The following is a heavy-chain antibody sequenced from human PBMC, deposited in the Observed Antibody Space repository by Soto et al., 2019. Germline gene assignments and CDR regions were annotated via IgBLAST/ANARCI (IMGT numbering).Heavy chain of an antibody. Sequence: QVQLVESGGGGVQPGRSLRLSCAASGFSFSSYGMHWVRQAPGKGLEWVAVIWYDGSNKYYADSVKGRFAISRDNSKNTLYLQMNSLRAEDTAVYYCARVGSNSKYRLDAFDIWGQGTLVTVSS. CDR2: IWYDGSNK. CDR1: GFSFSSYG. J-gene: IGHJ3*02. V-gene: IGHV3-33*01. CDR3: ARVGSNSKYRLDAFDI. D-gene: IGHD3-10*01.